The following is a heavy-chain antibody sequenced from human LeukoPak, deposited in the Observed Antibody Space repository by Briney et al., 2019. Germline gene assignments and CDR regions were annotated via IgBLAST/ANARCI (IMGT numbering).Heavy chain of an antibody. Sequence: GESLKISCKGSGYSFTSYWIGWVRQMTGKGLEWMGIIYPDDSDTRYSPSFEGQVIISVDKSISTAYLQWSSLKASDTATYYCARHGHCTNGVCYSHYYYYMDVWGKGTTVTVSS. J-gene: IGHJ6*03. D-gene: IGHD2-8*01. CDR3: ARHGHCTNGVCYSHYYYYMDV. CDR1: GYSFTSYW. CDR2: IYPDDSDT. V-gene: IGHV5-51*01.